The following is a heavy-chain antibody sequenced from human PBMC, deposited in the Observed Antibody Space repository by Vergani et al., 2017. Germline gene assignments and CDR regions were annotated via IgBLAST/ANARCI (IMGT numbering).Heavy chain of an antibody. V-gene: IGHV1-69*08. J-gene: IGHJ4*02. D-gene: IGHD4-17*01. CDR1: GGPFSSYT. CDR3: ARDDYGDESCFDY. Sequence: QVQLVQSGAEVKKPGSSVKVSCKASGGPFSSYTISWVRQAPGQGLEWMGRIIPILGIANYAQKFQGRVTITADKSTSTAYMELSSLGSEDTAVYYCARDDYGDESCFDYGGQGTLVTVSS. CDR2: IIPILGIA.